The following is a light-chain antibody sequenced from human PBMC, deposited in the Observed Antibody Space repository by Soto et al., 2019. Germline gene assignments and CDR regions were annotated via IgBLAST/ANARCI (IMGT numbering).Light chain of an antibody. V-gene: IGKV3-15*01. CDR2: DAS. J-gene: IGKJ5*01. CDR1: QSISRS. CDR3: QQHSNWPPIT. Sequence: EIVLTQSPAILSVSPGERATLSCRASQSISRSLAWYQQKPGQAPRLLISDASTRATGIPARFSGSGSGTEFTLTISSLQSEDFALYYCQQHSNWPPITFGQGTRLEIK.